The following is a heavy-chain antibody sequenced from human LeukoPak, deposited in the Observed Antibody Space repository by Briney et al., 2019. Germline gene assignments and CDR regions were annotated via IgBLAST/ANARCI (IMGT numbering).Heavy chain of an antibody. CDR1: GFTFSTYW. CDR3: AREAAVAGIYFDS. D-gene: IGHD6-19*01. CDR2: ISYDGSST. J-gene: IGHJ4*02. Sequence: GGSLRLSCVASGFTFSTYWMHWVRQAPGKGLVWVTRISYDGSSTNYADSVKGRFSISRDNAKNTVYLQMNSLRAEDTAVYYCAREAAVAGIYFDSWGQGTLVTVSS. V-gene: IGHV3-74*01.